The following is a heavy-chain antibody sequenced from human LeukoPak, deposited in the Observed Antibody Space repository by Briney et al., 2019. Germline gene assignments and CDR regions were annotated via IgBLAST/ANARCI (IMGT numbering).Heavy chain of an antibody. D-gene: IGHD3-22*01. J-gene: IGHJ6*02. Sequence: GGSLRLSCAASGFTFSAYSMNWVRQAPGKGLEWISYIDSSSRTIYYADSVKGRFTISRDNARNLLYLQTSSLRDDDTAVYYCARDSHYYDSSGSLDYYGMDVWGQGTTVTVSS. CDR2: IDSSSRTI. V-gene: IGHV3-48*02. CDR3: ARDSHYYDSSGSLDYYGMDV. CDR1: GFTFSAYS.